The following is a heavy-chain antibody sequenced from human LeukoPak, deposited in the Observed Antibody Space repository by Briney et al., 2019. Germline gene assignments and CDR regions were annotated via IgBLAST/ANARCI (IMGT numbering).Heavy chain of an antibody. CDR2: VTGSSRYT. Sequence: GGSLRLSCAASGFNSSNYAMTWVRQAPGKGLEWVSVVTGSSRYTYYADSVKGRFTISRDNSKNILYLEMNSLRVEDTAIYYCAKDRSSSTSCSNYWGRGTLVTVSS. J-gene: IGHJ4*02. CDR3: AKDRSSSTSCSNY. V-gene: IGHV3-23*01. CDR1: GFNSSNYA. D-gene: IGHD2-2*01.